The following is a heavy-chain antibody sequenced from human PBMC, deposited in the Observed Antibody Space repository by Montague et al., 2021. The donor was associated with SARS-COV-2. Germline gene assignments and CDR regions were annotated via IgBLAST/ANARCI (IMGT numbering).Heavy chain of an antibody. CDR1: GFSLSTSGMC. CDR2: IDWDDDK. V-gene: IGHV2-70*01. CDR3: ARFRDYDILTGSYSGFDY. D-gene: IGHD3-9*01. J-gene: IGHJ4*02. Sequence: PALVKPTQTLTLTCTFSGFSLSTSGMCVSWIRQPPGKALVWLALIDWDDDKYYSTSLKTRLTISKDTSKNQVVLTMTNMDPVDTATYYCARFRDYDILTGSYSGFDYWGQGTLVTVSS.